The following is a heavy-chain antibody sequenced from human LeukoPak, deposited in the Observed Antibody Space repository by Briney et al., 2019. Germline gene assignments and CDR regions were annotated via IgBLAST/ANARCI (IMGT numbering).Heavy chain of an antibody. D-gene: IGHD2-2*01. CDR1: GYTFTSYD. Sequence: ASVKVSCKASGYTFTSYDINWVRQATGQGLEWMGWINPNSGGTNYAQKFQGRVTMTRDTSISTAYMELSRLRSDDTAVYYCARGSTHIVVVPAAMENWFDPWGQGTLVTVSS. V-gene: IGHV1-2*02. CDR3: ARGSTHIVVVPAAMENWFDP. CDR2: INPNSGGT. J-gene: IGHJ5*02.